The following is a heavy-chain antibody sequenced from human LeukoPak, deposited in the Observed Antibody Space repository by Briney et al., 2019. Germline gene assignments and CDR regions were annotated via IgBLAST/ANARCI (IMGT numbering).Heavy chain of an antibody. V-gene: IGHV4-30-4*01. Sequence: SETLSLTCTVSGGSISSGDYYWSWIRQPPGKGLEWIGYIYYSGSTYYNPSLKSRVTISVDTSKNQFSLKLSSVTAADTAVYSCARDRAHYYDSSGYAGWFDPWGQGTLVTVSS. CDR1: GGSISSGDYY. J-gene: IGHJ5*02. CDR2: IYYSGST. D-gene: IGHD3-22*01. CDR3: ARDRAHYYDSSGYAGWFDP.